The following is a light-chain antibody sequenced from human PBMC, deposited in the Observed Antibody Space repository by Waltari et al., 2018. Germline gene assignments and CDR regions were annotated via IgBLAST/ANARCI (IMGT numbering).Light chain of an antibody. J-gene: IGKJ2*01. CDR1: RSISDW. V-gene: IGKV1-5*03. Sequence: DIQMTQSPSTLSASVGDGVTITCRASRSISDWLAWYQQKPGKAPKLLIYKASGLQNGVPTRFSGSGSGTEFTLTISSLQPEDFATYYCQQYNSYPYTFGQGTNLEIK. CDR3: QQYNSYPYT. CDR2: KAS.